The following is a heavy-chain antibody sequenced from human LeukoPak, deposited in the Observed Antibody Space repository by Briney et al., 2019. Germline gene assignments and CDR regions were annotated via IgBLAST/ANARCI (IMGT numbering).Heavy chain of an antibody. V-gene: IGHV1-46*01. D-gene: IGHD6-19*01. Sequence: ASVKVSCKASGYTFTSYYMHWVRQAPGQGLEWMGIINPSGGSTSYAQKFQGRVTMTRDTSTSTVYMELSSLRSEDTAVYYCARAPAVAGTGEAFDIWGQGTMVTVSS. CDR1: GYTFTSYY. J-gene: IGHJ3*02. CDR3: ARAPAVAGTGEAFDI. CDR2: INPSGGST.